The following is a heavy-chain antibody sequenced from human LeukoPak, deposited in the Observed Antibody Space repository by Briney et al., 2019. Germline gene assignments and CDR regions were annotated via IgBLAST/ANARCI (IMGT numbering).Heavy chain of an antibody. Sequence: GGSLRLSCAASGFTFSSHWMSWVRQAPGKRLEWVANIKQDGSEKYYVDSVKGRFTISRDNAKNSLFLQMNSLRAEDTAVYYCARGPAAGNLLNYWGQGTLVTVSS. V-gene: IGHV3-7*01. CDR3: ARGPAAGNLLNY. J-gene: IGHJ4*02. CDR2: IKQDGSEK. CDR1: GFTFSSHW. D-gene: IGHD6-19*01.